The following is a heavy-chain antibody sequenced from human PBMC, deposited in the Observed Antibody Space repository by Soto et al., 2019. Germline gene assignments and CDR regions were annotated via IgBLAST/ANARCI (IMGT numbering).Heavy chain of an antibody. CDR2: ISGSGGTT. CDR1: GYTFSSYA. D-gene: IGHD1-26*01. V-gene: IGHV3-23*01. CDR3: AKDLPRGTFDTTYYYGLDV. Sequence: PGGSLRLSCAASGYTFSSYAMSWVRQAPGKGLEWVSGISGSGGTTYYADSVKGRLTISRDNSKNMLFLLLDSLRADDTAVYYCAKDLPRGTFDTTYYYGLDVWGQGTRVTVSS. J-gene: IGHJ6*02.